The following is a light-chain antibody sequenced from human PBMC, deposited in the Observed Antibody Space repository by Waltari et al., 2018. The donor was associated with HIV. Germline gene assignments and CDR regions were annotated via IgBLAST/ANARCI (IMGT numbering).Light chain of an antibody. CDR2: ENY. Sequence: QSVLTQPPSVSAAPGQKVTISCSGSSSNIGGNYVSWYQQFPGTAHKLLIYENYAHPPGIPDRFSGSKYGTSATLGITGLQTGDEAHYFCGSWDSSLSAVLFGGGTKLTVL. V-gene: IGLV1-51*02. CDR1: SSNIGGNY. J-gene: IGLJ2*01. CDR3: GSWDSSLSAVL.